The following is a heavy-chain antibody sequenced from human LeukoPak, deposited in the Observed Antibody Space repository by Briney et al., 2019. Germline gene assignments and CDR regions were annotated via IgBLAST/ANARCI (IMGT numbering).Heavy chain of an antibody. CDR2: ISWNSGSI. J-gene: IGHJ6*02. CDR3: AKDGGKGRDYYYYGMDV. CDR1: GFTFDDYA. V-gene: IGHV3-9*01. Sequence: GRSLRLSCAASGFTFDDYAMHWVRQAPGKGLEWVSGISWNSGSIGYADSVKGRFTISRDNAKSSLYLQMNSLRAEDTALYYCAKDGGKGRDYYYYGMDVWGQGTTVTVSS.